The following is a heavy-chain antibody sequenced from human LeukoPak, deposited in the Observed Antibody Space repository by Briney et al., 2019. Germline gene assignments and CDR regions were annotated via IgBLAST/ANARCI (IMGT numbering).Heavy chain of an antibody. CDR2: IYYSGST. V-gene: IGHV4-59*12. CDR3: ARWYDFWSGFNL. Sequence: SETLSLTCTVSGGSISSYYWSWIRQPPGKGLEWIGYIYYSGSTNYNPSLKSRVTISVDTSKNQFSLKLSSVTAADTAVYYCARWYDFWSGFNLWGQGTLVTVSS. CDR1: GGSISSYY. D-gene: IGHD3-3*01. J-gene: IGHJ5*02.